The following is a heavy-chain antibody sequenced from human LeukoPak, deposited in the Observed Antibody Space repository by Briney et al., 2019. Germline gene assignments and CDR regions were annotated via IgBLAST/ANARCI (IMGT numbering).Heavy chain of an antibody. CDR2: IIPIFGTA. CDR1: GGTFSSYA. Sequence: SVKVSCKASGGTFSSYAISWVRQAPGQGLEWMGGIIPIFGTANYAQKFQGRVTITADKSTSTAYMELSSLRSEDTAVYYCARAPLYSSGWTNHFDYWGQGTLVTVSS. CDR3: ARAPLYSSGWTNHFDY. J-gene: IGHJ4*02. V-gene: IGHV1-69*06. D-gene: IGHD6-19*01.